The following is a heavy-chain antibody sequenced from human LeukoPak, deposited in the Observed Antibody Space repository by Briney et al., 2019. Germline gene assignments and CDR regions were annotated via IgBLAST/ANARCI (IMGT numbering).Heavy chain of an antibody. J-gene: IGHJ3*01. CDR1: GFTFSSYA. Sequence: GRSLRLSCAASGFTFSSYAMHWVRQAPGKGLEWVAVISYDGSNKYYADSVKGRFTISRDNSKNTLYLQMNSLRAEDTAVYYCASDLKWGQGTMVTVSS. CDR2: ISYDGSNK. V-gene: IGHV3-30*04. CDR3: ASDLK.